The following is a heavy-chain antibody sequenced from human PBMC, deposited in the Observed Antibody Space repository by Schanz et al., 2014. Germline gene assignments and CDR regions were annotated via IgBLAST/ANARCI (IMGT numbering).Heavy chain of an antibody. Sequence: QVQLVQSGAEVKKPGSSVKVSCKASGGTFSSYTISWVRQAPGQGLEWMGRIISILGIPNYAQKFQGRVTITADKSTFTAYMDVSSLRAEDTAVYYCARDSGSHYLVDYWGQGTLVTVSS. D-gene: IGHD1-26*01. V-gene: IGHV1-69*09. CDR2: IISILGIP. CDR3: ARDSGSHYLVDY. CDR1: GGTFSSYT. J-gene: IGHJ4*02.